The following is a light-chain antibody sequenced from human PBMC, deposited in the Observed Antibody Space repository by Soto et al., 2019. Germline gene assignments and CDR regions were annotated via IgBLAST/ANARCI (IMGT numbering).Light chain of an antibody. V-gene: IGLV1-44*01. CDR3: ASWDDRLNGPV. J-gene: IGLJ3*02. Sequence: QSVLTQPPSTSGTPGQRVAISCSGTSSNIGSHTVNWYQQLPGTAPKLLIYGDDQRPSGVPDRLSGSKSGTSASLAISGLQPEDEVDYYCASWDDRLNGPVLGGGTKLTVL. CDR2: GDD. CDR1: SSNIGSHT.